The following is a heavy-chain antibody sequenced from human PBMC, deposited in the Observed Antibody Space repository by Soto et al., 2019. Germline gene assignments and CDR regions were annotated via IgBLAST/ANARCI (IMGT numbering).Heavy chain of an antibody. Sequence: GVSLRLSCAASGFTFNSYAMNWVRQAPGKGLEWVTTINGGSTPYYADSVKGRFTISRDDSKNPLYLQMNSLRAEDTAVYYCAKDKDWSGVYGMDVWGQGTTVTVSS. CDR3: AKDKDWSGVYGMDV. V-gene: IGHV3-23*01. J-gene: IGHJ6*02. D-gene: IGHD3-3*01. CDR2: INGGSTP. CDR1: GFTFNSYA.